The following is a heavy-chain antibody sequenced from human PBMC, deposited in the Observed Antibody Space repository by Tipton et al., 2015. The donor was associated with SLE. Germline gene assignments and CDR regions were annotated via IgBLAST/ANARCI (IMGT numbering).Heavy chain of an antibody. CDR2: VFYSGST. CDR3: ARPSMTALYGMDV. J-gene: IGHJ6*02. V-gene: IGHV4-39*01. CDR1: GGSISSSSYY. Sequence: TLSLTCTVSGGSISSSSYYWGWIRQPPGKGLEWIGSVFYSGSTYYNPSLKSRVTISVDASKNQFSLKLSSVTAADTAVYYCARPSMTALYGMDVWGQGTTVTVSS. D-gene: IGHD6-6*01.